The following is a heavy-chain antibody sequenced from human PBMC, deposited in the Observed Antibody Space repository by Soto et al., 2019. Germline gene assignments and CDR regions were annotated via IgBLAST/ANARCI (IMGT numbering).Heavy chain of an antibody. J-gene: IGHJ3*02. CDR3: ARVERGTVTTVVDAFDI. CDR1: GGFVSSGSYY. CDR2: VSHSGGT. D-gene: IGHD1-1*01. Sequence: QVQLQQWGAGLLKPSVTLSLTCAVYGGFVSSGSYYWSWIRQPPGKGLEWIGEVSHSGGTHFNPSLKTRVTISVDTSKNQFSLKMSAVTAADTALYYCARVERGTVTTVVDAFDIWGQGTMVTVSS. V-gene: IGHV4-34*01.